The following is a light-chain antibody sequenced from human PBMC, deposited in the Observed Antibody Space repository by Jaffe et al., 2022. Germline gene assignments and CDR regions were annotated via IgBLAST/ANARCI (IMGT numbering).Light chain of an antibody. CDR1: SSDIGLFNY. J-gene: IGLJ1*01. Sequence: QSALTQPPSASGSPGQSVTISCTGTSSDIGLFNYVSWYQQHPGKAPKLIISEVTKRPSGVPDRFSGSKSGNTASLTVSGLQAEDEADYYCCSYAGSNNYVFGSGTKVTVL. V-gene: IGLV2-8*01. CDR2: EVT. CDR3: CSYAGSNNYV.